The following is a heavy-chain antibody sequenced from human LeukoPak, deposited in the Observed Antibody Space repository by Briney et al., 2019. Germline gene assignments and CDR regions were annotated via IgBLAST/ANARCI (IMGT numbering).Heavy chain of an antibody. CDR3: ARLIDYYDSSGFDY. Sequence: SETLSLTCTVSGGSISSYYWSWIRQPPGKGLEWIGYIYYSGSINYNPSLKSRVTISVDTSKNQFSLKLSSVTAADTAVYYCARLIDYYDSSGFDYWGQGTLVTVSS. CDR2: IYYSGSI. D-gene: IGHD3-22*01. V-gene: IGHV4-59*08. J-gene: IGHJ4*02. CDR1: GGSISSYY.